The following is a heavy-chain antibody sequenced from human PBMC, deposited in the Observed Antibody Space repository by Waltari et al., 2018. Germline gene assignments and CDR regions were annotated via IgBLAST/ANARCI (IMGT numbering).Heavy chain of an antibody. V-gene: IGHV4-59*11. Sequence: QVQLQESGPGLVKPSEPLSLTCTVSGGSISSHYWSWIRQPPGKGLEWIGYFYYSGSTNYNPSLKSRVTISVDTSKNQFSLKLSSVTAADTAVYYCARTGYGGNNDAFDIWGQGTMVTVSS. CDR3: ARTGYGGNNDAFDI. J-gene: IGHJ3*02. CDR1: GGSISSHY. D-gene: IGHD2-15*01. CDR2: FYYSGST.